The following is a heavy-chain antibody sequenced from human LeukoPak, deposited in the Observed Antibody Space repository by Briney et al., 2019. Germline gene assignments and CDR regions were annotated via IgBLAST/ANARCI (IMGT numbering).Heavy chain of an antibody. CDR3: ARDPPGSGWALDY. CDR1: GFTFSSHA. V-gene: IGHV3-33*01. D-gene: IGHD6-19*01. CDR2: IWADGSDQ. Sequence: GGSLRLSCAASGFTFSSHAMHWVRQAPGKGLDWVAFIWADGSDQEYADSVKGRFTISRDNSKKTMYLQMNSLRVEDTAVYYCARDPPGSGWALDYWGRGTLVTVSS. J-gene: IGHJ4*02.